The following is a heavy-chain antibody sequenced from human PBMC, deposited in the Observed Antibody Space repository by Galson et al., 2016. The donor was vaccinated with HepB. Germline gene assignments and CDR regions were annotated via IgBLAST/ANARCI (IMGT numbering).Heavy chain of an antibody. CDR1: GFTVSSNY. CDR3: ARLSWQWLVPIFDY. CDR2: IYSGGST. J-gene: IGHJ4*02. V-gene: IGHV3-53*01. Sequence: SLRLSCAASGFTVSSNYMSWVRQAPGKGLEWVSVIYSGGSTYYADSGKGRSTISRDNSKNTLYLQMNSLRAEDTAVYYCARLSWQWLVPIFDYWGQGTLVTVSS. D-gene: IGHD6-19*01.